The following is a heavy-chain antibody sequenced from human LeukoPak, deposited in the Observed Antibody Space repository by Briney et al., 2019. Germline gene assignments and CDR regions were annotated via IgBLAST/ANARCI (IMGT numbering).Heavy chain of an antibody. D-gene: IGHD3-16*02. V-gene: IGHV3-21*01. J-gene: IGHJ5*02. CDR3: ARSRLSHNWFDP. Sequence: GGSLRLSCAASGFTFSSYSMNWVRQAPGKGLEWVLSISSSSSYIYYADSVKGRFTISRDNAKNSLYLQMNSLRAEDTAVYYCARSRLSHNWFDPWGQGTLVTVSS. CDR2: ISSSSSYI. CDR1: GFTFSSYS.